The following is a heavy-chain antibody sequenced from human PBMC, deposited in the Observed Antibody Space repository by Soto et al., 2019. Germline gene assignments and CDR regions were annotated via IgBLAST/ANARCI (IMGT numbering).Heavy chain of an antibody. CDR3: AREAVSGRTGFDS. Sequence: QVQLVQSGAEVKKPGASVKVSCKASGYTFTSYGISWVRQAPGQGLEWMGWVNAYNGNKNYEQKSQGRATMTTDTSTSTAYMELRSLRSDDTALYYCAREAVSGRTGFDSWGQGTLVTVSS. CDR1: GYTFTSYG. V-gene: IGHV1-18*01. D-gene: IGHD6-19*01. CDR2: VNAYNGNK. J-gene: IGHJ4*02.